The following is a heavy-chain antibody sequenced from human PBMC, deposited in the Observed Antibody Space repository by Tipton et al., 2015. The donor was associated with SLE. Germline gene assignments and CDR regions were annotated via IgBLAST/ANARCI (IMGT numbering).Heavy chain of an antibody. D-gene: IGHD6-6*01. CDR1: GGTFSSYT. Sequence: QSGAEVMKPGSSVTVSCQASGGTFSSYTISWVRQAPGQGLEWMGGIIPIFGTANYAQKFQGRVTITADESTSTAYMELSSLRSEDTAVYYCARLGGYSTSSYYFDLWGRGTLVTVSS. CDR2: IIPIFGTA. CDR3: ARLGGYSTSSYYFDL. J-gene: IGHJ2*01. V-gene: IGHV1-69*01.